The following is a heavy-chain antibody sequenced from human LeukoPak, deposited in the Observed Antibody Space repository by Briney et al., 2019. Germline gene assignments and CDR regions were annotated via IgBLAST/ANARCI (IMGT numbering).Heavy chain of an antibody. CDR2: MSPGSGYT. Sequence: ASVNVSGTPSDYTVTNYDINWVRQATGQGLEWLGWMSPGSGYTGYAQKFQGRVTMTRDISITTAYVELSSLRSEDTAVYYCARGIEAGVDYWGQGTLVTVPS. CDR3: ARGIEAGVDY. D-gene: IGHD6-25*01. J-gene: IGHJ4*02. V-gene: IGHV1-8*02. CDR1: DYTVTNYD.